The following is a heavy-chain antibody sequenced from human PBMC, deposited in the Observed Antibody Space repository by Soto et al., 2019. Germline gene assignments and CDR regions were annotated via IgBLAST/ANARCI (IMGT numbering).Heavy chain of an antibody. Sequence: ASVKVSCKDSGYTFTVYYMHWVRPAPGQGLEWMGWINPNSGDTKYAQKFQGRVTMTRDTSTRTAYMEVSRLTSDDTAVYYCARSLSTIGGRPDSWGQGTLVTVSS. V-gene: IGHV1-2*02. D-gene: IGHD6-6*01. J-gene: IGHJ4*02. CDR1: GYTFTVYY. CDR2: INPNSGDT. CDR3: ARSLSTIGGRPDS.